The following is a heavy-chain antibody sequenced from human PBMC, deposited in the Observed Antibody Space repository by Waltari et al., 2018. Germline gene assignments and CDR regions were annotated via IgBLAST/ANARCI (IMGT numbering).Heavy chain of an antibody. Sequence: QVQLVQSGAEVKKHGSSVKVYCKASGGTLRSYAISWVRQATGHGLEWMGGIIPIFGTANYAQKFQGRGTITADESTSTAYMELSSLRSEDTAVYYCARAIPQYYYDSSGYYFDYWGQGTLVTVSS. CDR3: ARAIPQYYYDSSGYYFDY. V-gene: IGHV1-69*01. CDR2: IIPIFGTA. J-gene: IGHJ4*02. CDR1: GGTLRSYA. D-gene: IGHD3-22*01.